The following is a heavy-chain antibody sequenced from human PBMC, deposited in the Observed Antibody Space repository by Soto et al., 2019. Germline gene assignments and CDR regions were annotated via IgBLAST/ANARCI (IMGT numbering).Heavy chain of an antibody. CDR3: ARRSREGYYGSGRYYYYYYGVDV. CDR1: GYTFTSYG. J-gene: IGHJ6*02. Sequence: ASVKVSCKASGYTFTSYGISWVRQAPGQGLEWMGWISAYNGNTNYAQKPQGRVTMTTDTSTSTAYMELRSLRSDDTAVYYCARRSREGYYGSGRYYYYYYGVDVWGQGTTVTVSS. D-gene: IGHD3-10*01. CDR2: ISAYNGNT. V-gene: IGHV1-18*01.